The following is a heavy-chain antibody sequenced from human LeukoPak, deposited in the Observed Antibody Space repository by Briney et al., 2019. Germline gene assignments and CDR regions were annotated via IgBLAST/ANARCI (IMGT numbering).Heavy chain of an antibody. Sequence: SVKVSCKASGGTFSSYAISWVRQAPGQGLEWMGGIIPIFGTANYAQKFQGRVTITADKSTSTAYMELSSLRSEDTAVYYCATVGGGETRKERLNDAFDIWGQGTMVTVSS. CDR1: GGTFSSYA. D-gene: IGHD5-12*01. CDR3: ATVGGGETRKERLNDAFDI. V-gene: IGHV1-69*06. CDR2: IIPIFGTA. J-gene: IGHJ3*02.